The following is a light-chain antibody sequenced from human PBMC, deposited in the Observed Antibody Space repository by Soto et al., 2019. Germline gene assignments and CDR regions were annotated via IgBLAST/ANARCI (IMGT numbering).Light chain of an antibody. V-gene: IGKV1-5*03. CDR2: KAS. CDR1: QSISAW. Sequence: DIQMTQSPSTLSASVGDRVTITCRASQSISAWLAWYQQKPGKAPKLLIYKASTLESGVPSRFSGSGSGTDFTFTISSLQPDDFATYYCQQYNSDSRTFGQGTKVEIK. J-gene: IGKJ1*01. CDR3: QQYNSDSRT.